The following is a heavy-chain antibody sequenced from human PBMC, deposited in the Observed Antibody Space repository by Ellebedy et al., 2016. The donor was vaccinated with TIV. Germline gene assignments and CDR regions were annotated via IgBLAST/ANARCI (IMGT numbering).Heavy chain of an antibody. CDR1: GFTFDDYA. J-gene: IGHJ4*02. D-gene: IGHD3-16*01. CDR2: ISWDGGST. V-gene: IGHV3-43D*03. Sequence: PGGSLRLSCAASGFTFDDYAMHWVRQAPGKGLEWVSRISWDGGSTYYADSVKGRFTISRDISKNSLYLQMNSLRPEDTAFYYCAKDIGGRYARIDGPADWGQGTLVTVSS. CDR3: AKDIGGRYARIDGPAD.